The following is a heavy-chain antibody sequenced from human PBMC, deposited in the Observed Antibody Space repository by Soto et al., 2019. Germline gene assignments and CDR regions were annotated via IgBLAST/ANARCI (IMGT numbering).Heavy chain of an antibody. J-gene: IGHJ3*02. CDR3: ARVGRDHDAFDI. V-gene: IGHV4-39*07. CDR2: IYYSGST. CDR1: GGSISSSSYY. Sequence: SETLSLTCTVSGGSISSSSYYWGWIRQPPGKGLEWIGSIYYSGSTYYNPSLKSRVTISVDTSKNQFSLKLSSVTAADTAVYYCARVGRDHDAFDIWGQGTMVTVSS. D-gene: IGHD1-26*01.